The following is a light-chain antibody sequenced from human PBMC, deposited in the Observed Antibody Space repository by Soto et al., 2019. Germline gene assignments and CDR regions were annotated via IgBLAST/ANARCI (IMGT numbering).Light chain of an antibody. J-gene: IGLJ1*01. CDR1: GSDIGAYNY. CDR3: SSFTTTYIYV. Sequence: QSALTQPASVSESPGQSITISCTGTGSDIGAYNYVSWYQQHPGKAPKLIIYGVYNRPSGVSTRFSASKSAYTASLTISGLQAEDEADYYCSSFTTTYIYVFGPGTKLTVL. V-gene: IGLV2-14*01. CDR2: GVY.